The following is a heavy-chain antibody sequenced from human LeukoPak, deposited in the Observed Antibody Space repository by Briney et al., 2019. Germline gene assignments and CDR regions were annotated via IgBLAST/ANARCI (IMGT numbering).Heavy chain of an antibody. CDR1: GYTFTSFD. Sequence: ASVKVSCKASGYTFTSFDINWVRQATGQGLEWMGWMNPNSGNTGYAQKFQGRVTITRNTSISTAYMELSSLRSEDTAVYYCARDGGLWFGGDYYYYMDVWGKGTTVTVSS. V-gene: IGHV1-8*03. CDR3: ARDGGLWFGGDYYYYMDV. D-gene: IGHD3-10*01. CDR2: MNPNSGNT. J-gene: IGHJ6*03.